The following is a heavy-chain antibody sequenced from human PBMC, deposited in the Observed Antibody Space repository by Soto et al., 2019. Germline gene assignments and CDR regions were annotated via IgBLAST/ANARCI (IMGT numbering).Heavy chain of an antibody. CDR3: TRHHPHHYDSSGYFDY. CDR1: DGSISTSSYY. Sequence: SETLSVTCTVSDGSISTSSYYWGWIRQSPGKGLEWIGTIFYTGRTYYNPSLESRVTLSVDTSKNQFSLHLTSVTAADTAVYYCTRHHPHHYDSSGYFDYWGQGTLVTVSS. D-gene: IGHD3-22*01. CDR2: IFYTGRT. J-gene: IGHJ4*02. V-gene: IGHV4-39*01.